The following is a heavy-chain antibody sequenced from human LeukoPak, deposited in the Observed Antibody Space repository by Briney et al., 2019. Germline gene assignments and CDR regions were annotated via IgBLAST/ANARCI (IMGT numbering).Heavy chain of an antibody. V-gene: IGHV3-74*01. J-gene: IGHJ6*02. D-gene: IGHD3-10*01. Sequence: GGSLRLSCAASGFTFSSYWMHWVRQAPGKGLVWVSRINSDGSSTSYADSVKGRFTISRDNAKNTLYLQMNGLRAEDTAVYYCARDRGSYYYGSGSLYYYYYYGMDVWGQGTTVTVSS. CDR2: INSDGSST. CDR1: GFTFSSYW. CDR3: ARDRGSYYYGSGSLYYYYYYGMDV.